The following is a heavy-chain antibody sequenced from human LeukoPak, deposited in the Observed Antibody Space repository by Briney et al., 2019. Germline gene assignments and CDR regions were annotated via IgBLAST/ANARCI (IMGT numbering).Heavy chain of an antibody. Sequence: PSETLSLTCTVSGGSISSSSYYWGWIRQPPGKGLEWIGSIYYSGSTYYHPSLKSRITISVDTSKNQFSLKLSSVTAADTAVYYCARTNYVLPFDYWGQGTLVTVSS. CDR1: GGSISSSSYY. CDR3: ARTNYVLPFDY. V-gene: IGHV4-39*01. J-gene: IGHJ4*02. CDR2: IYYSGST. D-gene: IGHD1-7*01.